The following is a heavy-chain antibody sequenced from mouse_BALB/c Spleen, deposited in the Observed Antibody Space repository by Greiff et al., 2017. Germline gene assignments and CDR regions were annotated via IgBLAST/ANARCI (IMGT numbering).Heavy chain of an antibody. D-gene: IGHD4-1*01. J-gene: IGHJ2*01. CDR2: IYYSGTI. CDR1: GISITTGNYR. CDR3: AREGTGTGFDY. V-gene: IGHV3-5*02. Sequence: EVKLVESGPGLVKPSQTVSLTCTVTGISITTGNYRWSWIRQFPGNKLEWIGYIYYSGTITYNPSLTSRTTITRDTSKNQFFLEMNSLTAEDTATYYCAREGTGTGFDYWGQGTTLTVSS.